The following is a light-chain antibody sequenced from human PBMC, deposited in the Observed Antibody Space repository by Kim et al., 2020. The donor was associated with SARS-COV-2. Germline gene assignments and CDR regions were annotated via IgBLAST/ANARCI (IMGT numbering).Light chain of an antibody. CDR2: ENY. CDR3: AAWDNSLSVHYV. J-gene: IGLJ1*01. Sequence: VTISCSGISSNIGSNYVYWYQQLPGATPKLLIYENYQRPSGVPDRFSGSKSGTSASLAISGLRSEDEADYYCAAWDNSLSVHYVFGTGTKVTVL. CDR1: SSNIGSNY. V-gene: IGLV1-47*01.